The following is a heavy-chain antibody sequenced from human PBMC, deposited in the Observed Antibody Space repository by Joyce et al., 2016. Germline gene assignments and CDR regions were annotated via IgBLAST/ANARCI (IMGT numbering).Heavy chain of an antibody. J-gene: IGHJ6*02. CDR2: IKQDGSGI. V-gene: IGHV3-7*01. CDR3: ARSGGEDYGDHHALDV. CDR1: SFTFSNYW. D-gene: IGHD4-17*01. Sequence: EVQLLESGGGLVQPGGSLRLSCAASSFTFSNYWMTWVRQAPGKGLECVANIKQDGSGIYFVDSVKGRFTISRDNAKNTLYLQMNSLRAEDTAVYYCARSGGEDYGDHHALDVWGQGTTVTVSS.